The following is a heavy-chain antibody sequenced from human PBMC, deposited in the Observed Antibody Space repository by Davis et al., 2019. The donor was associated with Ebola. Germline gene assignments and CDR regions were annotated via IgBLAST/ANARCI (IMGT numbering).Heavy chain of an antibody. CDR1: GFSVSGNY. Sequence: GGSLRLSCAASGFSVSGNYMSWVRQAPGKGLECVSVISGSGGSTYYADSVKGRFTISRDNSKNTLYLQMNSLRAEDTAVYYCAKAGRLGELYLDYWGQGTLVTVSS. J-gene: IGHJ4*02. CDR3: AKAGRLGELYLDY. CDR2: ISGSGGST. D-gene: IGHD3-16*01. V-gene: IGHV3-23*01.